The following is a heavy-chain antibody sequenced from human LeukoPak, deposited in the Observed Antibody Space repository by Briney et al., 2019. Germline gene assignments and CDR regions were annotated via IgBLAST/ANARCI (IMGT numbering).Heavy chain of an antibody. CDR2: IYHSGST. CDR1: GGSISSGGYS. Sequence: SQTLSLTCAVSGGSISSGGYSWSWIRQPPGQGLEWIGYIYHSGSTYYNPSLKTRVTISVDRSKNQFSLKLSSVTAADTAVYYCAREVTKTVVRRVKGAFDIWGQGTMVTVSS. V-gene: IGHV4-30-2*01. D-gene: IGHD3-10*01. J-gene: IGHJ3*02. CDR3: AREVTKTVVRRVKGAFDI.